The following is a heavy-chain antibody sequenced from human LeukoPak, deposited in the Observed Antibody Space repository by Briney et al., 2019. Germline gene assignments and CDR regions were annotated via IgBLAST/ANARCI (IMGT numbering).Heavy chain of an antibody. J-gene: IGHJ4*02. CDR1: GFTFSDYA. V-gene: IGHV3-49*04. D-gene: IGHD6-19*01. Sequence: PGGSLRLSCSAGGFTFSDYAVTWVRQAPGKGLEWVGFIRNKANVGTADYAASVKGRFTISRDDSKTIAYLQMNSLKIEDTAVYYCSRAYSTGWLGINDYWGQGAQVTVSS. CDR2: IRNKANVGTA. CDR3: SRAYSTGWLGINDY.